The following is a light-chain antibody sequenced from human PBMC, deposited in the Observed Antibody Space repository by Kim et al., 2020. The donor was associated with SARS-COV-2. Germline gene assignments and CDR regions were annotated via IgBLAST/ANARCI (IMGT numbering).Light chain of an antibody. CDR3: QQYNSWLS. CDR2: GAS. J-gene: IGKJ1*01. CDR1: QSVSSN. V-gene: IGKV3-15*01. Sequence: SVSPGERATLSCRASQSVSSNLAWYQQIPGQAPRLLIYGASTRATGIPARFSGSGSGTEFTLTISSLQSEDFAVYYCQQYNSWLSFGQGTKVEIK.